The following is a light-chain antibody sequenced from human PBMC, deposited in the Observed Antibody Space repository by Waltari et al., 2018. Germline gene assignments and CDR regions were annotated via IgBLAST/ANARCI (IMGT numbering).Light chain of an antibody. Sequence: DIQMTQSPSLLSASVGDRVTITCRASQRISSYLNWYTVKPGKAPELLIYGASTVHSGVPSRFNGSGFGSEFTLTISSLQPEDFATYYCQQTYNFITFGPVTKVDLK. CDR1: QRISSY. J-gene: IGKJ3*01. CDR3: QQTYNFIT. CDR2: GAS. V-gene: IGKV1-39*01.